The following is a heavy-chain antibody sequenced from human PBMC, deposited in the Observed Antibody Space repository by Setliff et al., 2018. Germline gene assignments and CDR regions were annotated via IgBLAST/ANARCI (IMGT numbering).Heavy chain of an antibody. CDR2: ISGYTGNT. V-gene: IGHV1-18*01. J-gene: IGHJ4*02. CDR3: SRLVRYCTTTTCQRASGAEL. D-gene: IGHD2-8*01. CDR1: GYSLSSYG. Sequence: ASVKVSCKASGYSLSSYGITWVRQAPGRGLEWMGWISGYTGNTNYAQKFQGRVTMTTDTSTNTAYMELKSLRSDDTAVYYCSRLVRYCTTTTCQRASGAELWGQGTLVTVSS.